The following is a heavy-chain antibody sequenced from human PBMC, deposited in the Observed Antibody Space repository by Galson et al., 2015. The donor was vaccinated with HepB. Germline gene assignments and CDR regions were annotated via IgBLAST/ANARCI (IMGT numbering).Heavy chain of an antibody. D-gene: IGHD3-10*01. Sequence: LRLSCAASGFTFSIHAMSWVRQAPGKGLECVSYISTSSTIYYANSVKGRFTISRDNAKNSLYLQMNSLRDEDTAVYYCVRSRGGSLWGQGTLVTVSS. J-gene: IGHJ4*02. CDR1: GFTFSIHA. CDR2: ISTSSTI. V-gene: IGHV3-48*02. CDR3: VRSRGGSL.